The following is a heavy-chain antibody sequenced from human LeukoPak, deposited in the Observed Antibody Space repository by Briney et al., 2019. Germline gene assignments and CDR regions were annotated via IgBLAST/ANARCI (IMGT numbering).Heavy chain of an antibody. J-gene: IGHJ3*02. D-gene: IGHD1-14*01. CDR1: GGSISSYY. CDR2: IYTSGST. Sequence: SETLSLTCTVSGGSISSYYWSWIRQPAGKGLEWIGRIYTSGSTNYNPSLKSRVTMSVDTSKNQFSLKLSSVTAADAAVYYCVINPTDAFDIWGQGTLVTVSS. V-gene: IGHV4-4*07. CDR3: VINPTDAFDI.